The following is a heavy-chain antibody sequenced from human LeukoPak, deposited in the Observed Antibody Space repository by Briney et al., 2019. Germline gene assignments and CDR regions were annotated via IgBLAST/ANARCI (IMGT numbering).Heavy chain of an antibody. J-gene: IGHJ4*02. Sequence: PPQTLSLTCAVSGYSISSGYYWGWIRQPPGKGLEWIGSIYHSGSTYYNPSLKSRVTISVDTSKNQFSLKLSSVTAADTAVYYCARLVPPHYYDSSGYYIPHSVAHPYYFDYWGQGTLVTVSS. CDR1: GYSISSGYY. D-gene: IGHD3-22*01. V-gene: IGHV4-38-2*01. CDR2: IYHSGST. CDR3: ARLVPPHYYDSSGYYIPHSVAHPYYFDY.